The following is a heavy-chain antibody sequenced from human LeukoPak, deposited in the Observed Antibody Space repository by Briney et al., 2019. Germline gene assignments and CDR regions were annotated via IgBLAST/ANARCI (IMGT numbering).Heavy chain of an antibody. CDR3: SHRHNLGVTGPVVTFDS. J-gene: IGHJ5*01. CDR2: TFWDDNE. D-gene: IGHD2-21*02. Sequence: GSGPTLVNPTQTLTLTCTFSGFSLSTGGMGVGWIRQPPGKALEWLAFTFWDDNEHYSPSLKNRLTITKDTSKNQVILTMTNMDPVDTATYYCSHRHNLGVTGPVVTFDSWGQGTLVTVSS. CDR1: GFSLSTGGMG. V-gene: IGHV2-5*02.